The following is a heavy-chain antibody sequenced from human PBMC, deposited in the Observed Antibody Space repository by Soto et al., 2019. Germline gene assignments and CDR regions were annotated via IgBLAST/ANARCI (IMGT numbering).Heavy chain of an antibody. D-gene: IGHD1-26*01. Sequence: SETLPLTWTVSGGSINTFYWSWVRQPAGKGLEWIGRIFSSGSTSFNPSLESRVAMSVDTSKNHFSLNLSSVTAADMAVYYCARVGPYSSDNFGHGINVGSVDFQ. CDR1: GGSINTFY. CDR2: IFSSGST. V-gene: IGHV4-4*07. CDR3: ARVGPYSSDNFGHGINVGSVDFQ. J-gene: IGHJ1*01.